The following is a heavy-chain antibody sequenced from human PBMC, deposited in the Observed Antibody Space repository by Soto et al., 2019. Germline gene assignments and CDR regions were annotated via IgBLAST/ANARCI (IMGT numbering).Heavy chain of an antibody. CDR1: GVSISSDY. J-gene: IGHJ3*02. D-gene: IGHD5-12*01. CDR3: ARGPPWMDAFDI. Sequence: QVQLQESGPGLVKPSETLSLTCTVSGVSISSDYWTWIRQSPGKGLEWIAYTSHTGTTDSNPSLKRRVTISLDTSKHQFSLKLSSVTAADTAVYYWARGPPWMDAFDIWGQGTKVTVSP. CDR2: TSHTGTT. V-gene: IGHV4-59*01.